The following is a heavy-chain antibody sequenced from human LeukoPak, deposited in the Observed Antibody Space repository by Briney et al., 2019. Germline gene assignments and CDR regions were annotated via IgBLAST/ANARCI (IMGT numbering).Heavy chain of an antibody. CDR1: GGSISSSSYY. V-gene: IGHV4-39*07. J-gene: IGHJ4*02. CDR2: TYYSGST. Sequence: SETLSLTCTVSGGSISSSSYYWGWIRQPPGKGLEWIGSTYYSGSTYYNPSLKSRVTISVDTSKNQFSLKLSSVTAADTAVYYCARGRAMVPYYFDYWGQGTLVTVSS. CDR3: ARGRAMVPYYFDY. D-gene: IGHD2-8*01.